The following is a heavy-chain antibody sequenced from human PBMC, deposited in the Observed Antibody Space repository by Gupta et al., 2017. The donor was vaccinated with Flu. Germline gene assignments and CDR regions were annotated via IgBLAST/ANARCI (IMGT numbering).Heavy chain of an antibody. CDR3: ARVGGSGSSAFDI. Sequence: MGWVPPGPGEGAELVGRTRNKANSYTTEYAASVKGRFTISRDDSKNSLYLQMNSLKTEDTAVYYCARVGGSGSSAFDIWGQGTMVTVSS. D-gene: IGHD3-10*01. CDR2: TRNKANSYTT. J-gene: IGHJ3*02. V-gene: IGHV3-72*01.